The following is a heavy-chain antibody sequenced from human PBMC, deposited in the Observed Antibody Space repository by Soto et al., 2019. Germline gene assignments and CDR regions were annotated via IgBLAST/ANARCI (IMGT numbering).Heavy chain of an antibody. CDR2: ISSEGSNR. V-gene: IGHV3-30-3*01. J-gene: IGHJ4*02. CDR3: AHLAGLAQTDDF. Sequence: GGSLRLSCAASGFTCSDYALHWVRQAPGKGLEWVTVISSEGSNRYYADSVKGRFTISRDNSTNTLYLQMNSLRVEDTAIYLGAHLAGLAQTDDFGGQGTPVTVSS. CDR1: GFTCSDYA. D-gene: IGHD3-9*01.